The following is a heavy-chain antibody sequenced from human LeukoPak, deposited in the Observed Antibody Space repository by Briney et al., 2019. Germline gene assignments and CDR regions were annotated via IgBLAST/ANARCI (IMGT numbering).Heavy chain of an antibody. D-gene: IGHD2-15*01. Sequence: PGGSLRLSCAASGFTFSNAWISWVRQAPGKGLEWVGRIKSKTDGGTTDYAAPVKGRFTISRDDSKNTLYLQMSSLKTEDTAVYYYTTEIVVVVAAASDYWGQGTLVTVSS. V-gene: IGHV3-15*01. CDR1: GFTFSNAW. CDR3: TTEIVVVVAAASDY. J-gene: IGHJ4*02. CDR2: IKSKTDGGTT.